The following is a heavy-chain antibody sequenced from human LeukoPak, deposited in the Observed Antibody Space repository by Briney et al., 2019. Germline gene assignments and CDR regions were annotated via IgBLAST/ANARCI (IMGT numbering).Heavy chain of an antibody. V-gene: IGHV4-28*01. Sequence: SETLSLTCAVSGYSITSSSWWGWIRQPPGKGPEWIGYIYHSGTTYYNPSLQSRVTMSVDTSKNQFSLKLSSVTAVDTAVYYCARKENVYYYFDYWGQGTLVTVSS. CDR2: IYHSGTT. D-gene: IGHD3-10*01. CDR1: GYSITSSSW. J-gene: IGHJ4*02. CDR3: ARKENVYYYFDY.